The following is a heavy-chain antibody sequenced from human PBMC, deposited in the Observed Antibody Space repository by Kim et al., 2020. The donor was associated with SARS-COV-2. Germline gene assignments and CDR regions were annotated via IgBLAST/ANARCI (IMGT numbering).Heavy chain of an antibody. CDR3: ARDGGNWFDP. CDR2: NK. J-gene: IGHJ5*02. D-gene: IGHD3-16*01. Sequence: NKHADDSVKCPFTISRDNSRSTLYLKMNSLRAWDTAVYYCARDGGNWFDPWGQGTLVTVSS. V-gene: IGHV3-30-3*01.